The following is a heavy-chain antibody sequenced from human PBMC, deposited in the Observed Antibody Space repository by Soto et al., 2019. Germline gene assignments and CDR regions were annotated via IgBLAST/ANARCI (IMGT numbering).Heavy chain of an antibody. CDR3: AISGARDTTTDY. J-gene: IGHJ4*02. V-gene: IGHV3-23*01. CDR1: GFTFSSYA. Sequence: EVQLLESGGGLVQPGGSLRLSCAASGFTFSSYAMSWVRQAPGKGLEWVSAISGSGGSTYYADSVKGRFTISRDNSKNTLYLQMNSLRAEETAVYYCAISGARDTTTDYWGQGTLVTVSS. D-gene: IGHD1-26*01. CDR2: ISGSGGST.